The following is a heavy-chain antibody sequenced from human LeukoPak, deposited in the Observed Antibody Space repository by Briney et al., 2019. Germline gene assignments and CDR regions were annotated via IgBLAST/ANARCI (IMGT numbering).Heavy chain of an antibody. Sequence: ASVKVSCKASGYTFTSYGISWVRQDPGQGLEWMGWISAYNGNTNYAQKLQGRVTMTTDTSTSTAYMELRSLRSDDTAVYYCAQYDSSGSIDYWGQGTLVTVSS. V-gene: IGHV1-18*01. CDR2: ISAYNGNT. CDR3: AQYDSSGSIDY. J-gene: IGHJ4*02. D-gene: IGHD3-22*01. CDR1: GYTFTSYG.